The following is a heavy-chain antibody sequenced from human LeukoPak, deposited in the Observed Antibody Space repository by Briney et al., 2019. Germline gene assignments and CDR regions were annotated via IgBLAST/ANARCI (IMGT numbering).Heavy chain of an antibody. CDR2: INAGNGNT. J-gene: IGHJ4*02. V-gene: IGHV1-3*01. CDR1: GYTFTSYA. CDR3: ARYGSVVDTAILDY. Sequence: GASVKVSCKASGYTFTSYAIHWVRQAPGQRLEWMGWINAGNGNTKYSQKFQGRVTITRDTSASTAYMELSSLRSEDTAVYYCARYGSVVDTAILDYWGQGTLVTVSS. D-gene: IGHD5-18*01.